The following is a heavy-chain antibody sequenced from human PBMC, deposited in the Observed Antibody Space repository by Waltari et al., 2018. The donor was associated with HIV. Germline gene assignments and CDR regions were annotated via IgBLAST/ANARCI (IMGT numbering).Heavy chain of an antibody. Sequence: QVQLVQSGAEVKKPGASVTVSCKASGYPFTSYDINWVRQALGQGLEWMGWMNPNSGNTGYAQKFQGRVTMTRNTSISTAYMELSSLRSEDTAVYYCARGLDSSGWYLLVPGYWGQGTLVTVSS. V-gene: IGHV1-8*01. D-gene: IGHD6-19*01. CDR2: MNPNSGNT. CDR1: GYPFTSYD. CDR3: ARGLDSSGWYLLVPGY. J-gene: IGHJ4*02.